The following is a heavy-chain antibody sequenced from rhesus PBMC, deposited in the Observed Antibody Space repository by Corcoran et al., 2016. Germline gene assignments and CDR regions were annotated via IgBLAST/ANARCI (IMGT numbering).Heavy chain of an antibody. J-gene: IGHJ2*01. CDR2: IYGSGGGT. CDR1: GGSISDDYY. CDR3: ARVAGVIINWYFDL. V-gene: IGHV4-106*01. Sequence: QVQLQESGPGLVKPSETLSLTCAVSGGSISDDYYWSWIRQPQGKGLEWIGYIYGSGGGTNYNPSLKNRVTISLDTSKNQFSLKLSSVTAANTAVYYCARVAGVIINWYFDLWGPGTPITISS. D-gene: IGHD3-34*01.